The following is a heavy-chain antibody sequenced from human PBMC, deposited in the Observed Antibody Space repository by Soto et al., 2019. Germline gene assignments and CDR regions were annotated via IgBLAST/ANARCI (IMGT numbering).Heavy chain of an antibody. CDR3: AREASVLIPAAQPSRFDS. CDR1: GYSFMKYG. CDR2: ISPYSGYT. V-gene: IGHV1-18*01. Sequence: ASVKVSCKGFGYSFMKYGINWVRQAPGQGLEWVGWISPYSGYTHSAQKFHGRLTLTTDTAASTAYMELRILRSADTALYYCAREASVLIPAAQPSRFDSWGEGTLVTVSS. J-gene: IGHJ4*02. D-gene: IGHD2-2*01.